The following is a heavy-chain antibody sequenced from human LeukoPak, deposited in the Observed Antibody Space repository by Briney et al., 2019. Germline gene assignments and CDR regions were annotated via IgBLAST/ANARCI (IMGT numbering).Heavy chain of an antibody. Sequence: GRSLRLSCAASGFTFSSYAMHWVRQAPGKGLEWVAVISYDGSNKYYADSVKGRFTISRDNSKNTLYLQMNSLRAEDTAVYYCARDPSDYWGQGTLVTVSS. CDR1: GFTFSSYA. V-gene: IGHV3-30-3*01. CDR3: ARDPSDY. CDR2: ISYDGSNK. J-gene: IGHJ4*02.